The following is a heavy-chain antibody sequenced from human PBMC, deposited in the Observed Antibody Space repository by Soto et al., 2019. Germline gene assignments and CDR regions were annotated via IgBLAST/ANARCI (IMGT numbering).Heavy chain of an antibody. D-gene: IGHD3-16*01. CDR2: INHSGSP. J-gene: IGHJ5*02. V-gene: IGHV4-34*01. CDR3: ARGTQMGSYNWFDP. CDR1: GGSFSDFF. Sequence: SETLSLTCAVYGGSFSDFFWSWIRQPPGKGLEWIGEINHSGSPNYSPSLKSRVTISLDSSKNQFSLHLYSVTAADTAVYFCARGTQMGSYNWFDPWGQGTQVTVSS.